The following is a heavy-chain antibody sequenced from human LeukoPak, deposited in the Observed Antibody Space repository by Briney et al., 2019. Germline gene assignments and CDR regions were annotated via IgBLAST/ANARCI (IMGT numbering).Heavy chain of an antibody. CDR1: GFTFSSYA. Sequence: QTGGSLRLSCAASGFTFSSYAMSWVRQAPGKGLEWVSAISGSGGSTYYADSVKGRFTISRDNSKNTLYLQVNSLRAEDTAVYYCQTYYYDSSGLGPYNWFDPWGQGTLVTVSS. CDR2: ISGSGGST. D-gene: IGHD3-22*01. V-gene: IGHV3-23*01. J-gene: IGHJ5*02. CDR3: QTYYYDSSGLGPYNWFDP.